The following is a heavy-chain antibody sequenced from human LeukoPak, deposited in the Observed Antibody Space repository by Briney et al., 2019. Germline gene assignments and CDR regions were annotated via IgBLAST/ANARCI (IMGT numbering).Heavy chain of an antibody. V-gene: IGHV3-23*01. CDR1: GFTFSTNA. Sequence: GGSLRLSCGASGFTFSTNAMSWVRQAPGKGLEWVSGVIDGGGRTFYAESVKGRFTVSRDNSKNTLYLRMNSLRAEDTAIYYCTKNQILDDSGSWYAFWGQGTLVTVSS. D-gene: IGHD6-13*01. J-gene: IGHJ1*01. CDR2: VIDGGGRT. CDR3: TKNQILDDSGSWYAF.